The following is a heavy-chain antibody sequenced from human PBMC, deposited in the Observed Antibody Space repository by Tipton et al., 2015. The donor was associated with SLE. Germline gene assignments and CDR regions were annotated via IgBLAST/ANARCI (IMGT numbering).Heavy chain of an antibody. Sequence: TLSLTCTVSGGSISSGGYSWSWIRQHPGTGLAWIGYIYYSGRTHYNPSLKSRVTLSVDTSKNQFSLKLSSVTAADTAVYYCAGGQDFWSGYYYYYMDVWGKGTTVTVSS. CDR1: GGSISSGGYS. V-gene: IGHV4-31*03. J-gene: IGHJ6*03. CDR3: AGGQDFWSGYYYYYMDV. D-gene: IGHD3-3*01. CDR2: IYYSGRT.